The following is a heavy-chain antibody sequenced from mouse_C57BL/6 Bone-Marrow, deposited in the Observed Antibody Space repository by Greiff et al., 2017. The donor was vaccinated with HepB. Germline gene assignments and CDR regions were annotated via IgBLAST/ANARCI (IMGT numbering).Heavy chain of an antibody. Sequence: EVKLQESGPELVKPGASVKIPCKASGYTFTDYNMDWVKQSHGKSLEWIGDINPNNGGTIYNQKFKGKATLTVDKSSSTAYMELRSLTSEDTAVYYCARTGSNYRHAMDYWGQGTSVTVSS. D-gene: IGHD2-5*01. J-gene: IGHJ4*01. CDR3: ARTGSNYRHAMDY. CDR1: GYTFTDYN. CDR2: INPNNGGT. V-gene: IGHV1-18*01.